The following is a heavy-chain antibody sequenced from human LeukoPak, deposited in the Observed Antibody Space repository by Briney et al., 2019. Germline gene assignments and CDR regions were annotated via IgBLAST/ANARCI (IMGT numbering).Heavy chain of an antibody. Sequence: GGSLRLSCVASGFTFSSYSMNWVRQAPGKGLEWVSYISSSSSAKYYADSVKGRFTISRDNAKNSLYLQMNSLRDEDTAVYYCAREVLWFGELLYDYWGQGTLVTVSS. CDR1: GFTFSSYS. D-gene: IGHD3-10*01. CDR3: AREVLWFGELLYDY. V-gene: IGHV3-48*02. J-gene: IGHJ4*02. CDR2: ISSSSSAK.